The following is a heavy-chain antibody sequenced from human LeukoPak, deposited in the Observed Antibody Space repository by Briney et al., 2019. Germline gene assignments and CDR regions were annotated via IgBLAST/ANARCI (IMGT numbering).Heavy chain of an antibody. D-gene: IGHD1-1*01. CDR1: GFTFSDFW. J-gene: IGHJ4*02. Sequence: GGSLRLSCAASGFTFSDFWMSWVRQAPGKGLECVASTNEAGGDKLYVDSVKGRFTISRDNSKNSLSLQMNSLTAEDTAIYYCAIATTGRGAFGSWGQVTLVSVSS. V-gene: IGHV3-7*01. CDR3: AIATTGRGAFGS. CDR2: TNEAGGDK.